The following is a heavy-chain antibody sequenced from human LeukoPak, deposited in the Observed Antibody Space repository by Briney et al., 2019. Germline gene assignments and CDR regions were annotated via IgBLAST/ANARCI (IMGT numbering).Heavy chain of an antibody. V-gene: IGHV3-30-3*01. Sequence: PGRSLRLSCAASGFTFSSYAMHWVRRAPGKGLEWVAVISYDGSNKYYADSVKGRFTISRDNSKNTLYLQMNSLRAEDTAVYYCAREGYSSGHFDYWGQGTLVTVSS. CDR1: GFTFSSYA. D-gene: IGHD6-19*01. CDR3: AREGYSSGHFDY. J-gene: IGHJ4*02. CDR2: ISYDGSNK.